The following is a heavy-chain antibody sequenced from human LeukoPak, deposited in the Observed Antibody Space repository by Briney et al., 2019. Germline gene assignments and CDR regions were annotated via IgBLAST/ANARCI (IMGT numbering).Heavy chain of an antibody. CDR1: GGSFSSYA. D-gene: IGHD6-19*01. Sequence: SVKVSCKASGGSFSSYAISWVRQAPGQGLEWMGGIIPIFGTANYAQKFQGRVTITTDESTSTAYMELRSLRSEDTAVYYCTSMGWPFDYRGQGTLVTVSS. V-gene: IGHV1-69*05. J-gene: IGHJ4*02. CDR3: TSMGWPFDY. CDR2: IIPIFGTA.